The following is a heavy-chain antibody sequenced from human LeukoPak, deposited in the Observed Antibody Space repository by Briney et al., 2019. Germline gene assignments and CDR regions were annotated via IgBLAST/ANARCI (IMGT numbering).Heavy chain of an antibody. D-gene: IGHD1-7*01. V-gene: IGHV1-2*02. Sequence: ASVKVSCKASGYTFTGYYMHWVRQAPGQGLEWMGWINPNSGGTNYAQKFQGRVTMTRDTSISTAYMELSRLRSDDTAVYYCARDRKTGTPSWFYPWCQGTLVLVSA. CDR2: INPNSGGT. CDR1: GYTFTGYY. CDR3: ARDRKTGTPSWFYP. J-gene: IGHJ5*02.